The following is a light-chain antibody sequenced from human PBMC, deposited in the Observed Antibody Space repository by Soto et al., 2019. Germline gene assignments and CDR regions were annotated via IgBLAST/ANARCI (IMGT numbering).Light chain of an antibody. J-gene: IGLJ2*01. Sequence: QSALTQPPSASGSPGQSVTISCTGTKNDIGVYDFVSWYQHHPGKAPRLIIYEVVQRPSGVPDRFSGSKSGNTASLTVSGLQAADEADYFCKSYDSSLSAVVFGGGTKLTVL. V-gene: IGLV2-8*01. CDR1: KNDIGVYDF. CDR3: KSYDSSLSAVV. CDR2: EVV.